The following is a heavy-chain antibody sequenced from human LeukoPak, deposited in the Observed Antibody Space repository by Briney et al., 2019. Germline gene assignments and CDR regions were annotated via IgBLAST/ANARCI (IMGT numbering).Heavy chain of an antibody. CDR1: GFTFSSFW. CDR3: VRETRIGSSGTQGWFDP. CDR2: IRTDGSST. V-gene: IGHV3-74*01. Sequence: PGGSPRLSCLASGFTFSSFWMHWVRQTPGKGMVWVSRIRTDGSSTDYADSVKGRFTISRDNARNTLYLQMDSLRVEDTAVYYCVRETRIGSSGTQGWFDPWGQGTLVTVSS. D-gene: IGHD1-1*01. J-gene: IGHJ5*02.